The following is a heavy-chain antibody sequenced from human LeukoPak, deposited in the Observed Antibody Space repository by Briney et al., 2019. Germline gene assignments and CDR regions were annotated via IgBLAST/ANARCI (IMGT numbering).Heavy chain of an antibody. CDR1: GFTFSSYA. Sequence: GGSLRLSCAASGFTFSSYAMHWVRQAPGKGLEWVALIWYDGTNKYYADSVKGRFTISRDNSKNTLYLQMNSLRVEDTAVYYCARQTTVATDCWGQGTLVTVSS. V-gene: IGHV3-33*08. CDR2: IWYDGTNK. D-gene: IGHD4-23*01. J-gene: IGHJ4*02. CDR3: ARQTTVATDC.